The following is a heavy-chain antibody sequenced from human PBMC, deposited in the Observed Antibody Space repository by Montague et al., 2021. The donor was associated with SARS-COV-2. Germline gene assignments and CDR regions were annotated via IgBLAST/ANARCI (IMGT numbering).Heavy chain of an antibody. J-gene: IGHJ6*02. CDR1: GGSLSTYY. V-gene: IGHV4-59*08. CDR3: ARNAYNHYGLDV. Sequence: SETLSLTCSVSGGSLSTYYWSWIRQPPGKGLEWIGYIDDSGTTRYNPSLRSRATISLNLSKTQFSLDLNSATAADTAVYYCARNAYNHYGLDVWGQGTTVTVSS. CDR2: IDDSGTT.